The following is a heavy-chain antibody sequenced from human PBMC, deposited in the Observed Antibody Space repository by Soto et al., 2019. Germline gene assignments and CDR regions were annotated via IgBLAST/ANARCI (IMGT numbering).Heavy chain of an antibody. Sequence: PGGSLRLSCAASGFTFSDYYMSWIRQAPGKGLEWVSYISSSSSYTNYADSVKGRFTISRDNAKNSLYLQMNSLRAEDTAVYYCARAYSSADHYFDYWGQGTLVNVSS. J-gene: IGHJ4*02. V-gene: IGHV3-11*06. CDR2: ISSSSSYT. CDR3: ARAYSSADHYFDY. D-gene: IGHD6-25*01. CDR1: GFTFSDYY.